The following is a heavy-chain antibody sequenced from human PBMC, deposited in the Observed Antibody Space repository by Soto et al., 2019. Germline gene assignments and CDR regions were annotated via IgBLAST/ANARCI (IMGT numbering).Heavy chain of an antibody. D-gene: IGHD2-15*01. J-gene: IGHJ1*01. CDR3: VTGWSEH. V-gene: IGHV3-74*01. CDR2: MNSDGSFI. Sequence: EVQFVESGGGLVPPGGSLRLSCVVSEFTFSSSWMHWVRQGPGKGLVWVSRMNSDGSFINYADSVKGRFTTSRDNARNMLYLQMNSLRADDTGLYYCVTGWSEHWGQGTLVTVSS. CDR1: EFTFSSSW.